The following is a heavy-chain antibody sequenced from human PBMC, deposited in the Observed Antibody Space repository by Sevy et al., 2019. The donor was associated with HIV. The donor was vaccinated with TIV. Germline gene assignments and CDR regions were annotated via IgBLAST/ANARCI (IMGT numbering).Heavy chain of an antibody. CDR1: AFSFSSHT. D-gene: IGHD3-3*01. CDR3: ARAAIFGVINGYFDY. Sequence: GGSLILSCAASAFSFSSHTMNWVRQAPGKGLEWVSSITSTSNYVYYADSVKGRFTISRDNAKNSLYLQMNSLRAEDTAVYYCARAAIFGVINGYFDYWAREPWSPSPQ. J-gene: IGHJ4*02. V-gene: IGHV3-21*01. CDR2: ITSTSNYV.